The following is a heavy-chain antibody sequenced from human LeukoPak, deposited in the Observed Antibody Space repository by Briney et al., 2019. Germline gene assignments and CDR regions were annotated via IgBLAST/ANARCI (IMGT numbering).Heavy chain of an antibody. V-gene: IGHV3-9*01. CDR2: IGWNSDTT. J-gene: IGHJ4*02. CDR3: AKAPHYYTSATYWDYFEN. Sequence: GGSLRLSCAASGFTFGDFAMHWVRQSPGKGLEWVSGIGWNSDTTAYADSVKGRFTISRDNANNSLYLLMNSLRSEDTAFYYCAKAPHYYTSATYWDYFENWGQGSLVTVSS. D-gene: IGHD3-10*01. CDR1: GFTFGDFA.